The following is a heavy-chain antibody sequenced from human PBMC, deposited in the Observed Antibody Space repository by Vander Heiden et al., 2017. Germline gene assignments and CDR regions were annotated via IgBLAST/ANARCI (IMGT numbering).Heavy chain of an antibody. D-gene: IGHD6-13*01. Sequence: EVQLVESGGGLVQPGRPLRLSCAASGFTFDDYAMHWVRQAPGKGLERVSGISWNSGSIGYADSVKGRFTISRDNAKNSLYLQMNSLRAEDTALYYCAKVSRIAAAGELDYWGQGTLVTVSS. CDR2: ISWNSGSI. J-gene: IGHJ4*02. V-gene: IGHV3-9*01. CDR3: AKVSRIAAAGELDY. CDR1: GFTFDDYA.